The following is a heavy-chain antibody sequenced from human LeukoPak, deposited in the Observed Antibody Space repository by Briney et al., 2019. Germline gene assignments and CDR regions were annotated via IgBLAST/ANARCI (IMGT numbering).Heavy chain of an antibody. CDR1: GFTFSSYG. Sequence: GGSLRLSCAASGFTFSSYGMHWVRQAPGKGLEWVAVISYDGSNKYYADSVKGRFTISRDNSKNTLYLQMNSLRAEDTAVYYCASEGGGGTFGAFDIWGQGTMVTVSS. CDR3: ASEGGGGTFGAFDI. J-gene: IGHJ3*02. V-gene: IGHV3-30*03. CDR2: ISYDGSNK. D-gene: IGHD3-16*01.